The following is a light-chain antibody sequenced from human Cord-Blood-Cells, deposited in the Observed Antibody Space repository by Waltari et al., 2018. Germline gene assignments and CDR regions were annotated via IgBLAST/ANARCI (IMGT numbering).Light chain of an antibody. CDR3: AAWDDSLNGYV. CDR2: SNN. J-gene: IGLJ1*01. V-gene: IGLV1-44*01. Sequence: QSVLTQPPSASGTPGQRVTISCSGSSSNLRRQTVHWYQQLPGPAPKLLIYSNNQRPSGFPDRFSGSKSGTSASLAISGLQSEDEADYYCAAWDDSLNGYVFGTGTKVTVL. CDR1: SSNLRRQT.